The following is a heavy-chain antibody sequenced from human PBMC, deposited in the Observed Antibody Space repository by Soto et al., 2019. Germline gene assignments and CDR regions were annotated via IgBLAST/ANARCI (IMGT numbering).Heavy chain of an antibody. V-gene: IGHV5-51*01. CDR3: ARADYCSGGSCYLRH. CDR2: IYPGDSDT. J-gene: IGHJ3*01. Sequence: GESLKISCKGSGYSFTSYCIGWVRQMPGKGLEWMGIIYPGDSDTRYSPSFQGQVTISADKSISTAYLQWSSLKASDTAMYYCARADYCSGGSCYLRHWGQGTMVTVSS. D-gene: IGHD2-15*01. CDR1: GYSFTSYC.